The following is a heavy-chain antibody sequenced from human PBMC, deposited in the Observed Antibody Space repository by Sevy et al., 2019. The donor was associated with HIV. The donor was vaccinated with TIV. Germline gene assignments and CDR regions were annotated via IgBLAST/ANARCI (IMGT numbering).Heavy chain of an antibody. J-gene: IGHJ4*02. CDR3: TTHHTETTLDY. V-gene: IGHV3-15*01. CDR1: GFIFSNAW. D-gene: IGHD4-4*01. CDR2: IKSKTNGETT. Sequence: GGYLRLSCAASGFIFSNAWMSWVRQAPGKGLEWVGRIKSKTNGETTDYAAPVEGRFTISRDDSKNTLYLQMNSLKTEDTAVYYCTTHHTETTLDYWGQGTLVTVSS.